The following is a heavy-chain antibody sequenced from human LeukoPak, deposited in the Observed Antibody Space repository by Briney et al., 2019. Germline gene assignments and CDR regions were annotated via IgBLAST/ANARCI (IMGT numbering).Heavy chain of an antibody. Sequence: PSETLSLTCAVYGGSFSGYYWSWIRQPPGKGLEWIGEINHSGSTNYNPSLKSRVTISVDTSKNQFSLKLSSVTAADTAVYYCARDKNYYGSGSYPAYFDYWGQGTLVTVSS. CDR2: INHSGST. V-gene: IGHV4-34*01. CDR3: ARDKNYYGSGSYPAYFDY. J-gene: IGHJ4*02. CDR1: GGSFSGYY. D-gene: IGHD3-10*01.